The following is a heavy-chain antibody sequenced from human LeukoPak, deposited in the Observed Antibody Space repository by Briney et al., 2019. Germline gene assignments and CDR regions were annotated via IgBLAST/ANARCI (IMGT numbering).Heavy chain of an antibody. CDR3: ARAGSYSGYDSRGTGTYYFDY. CDR1: GFTFSSYS. CDR2: ISSSSSYI. Sequence: GGSLRLSCAASGFTFSSYSMNWVRQAPGKGLEWVSSISSSSSYIYYADSVKGRFTISRDNAKNSLYLQMNSLRAEDTAVYYCARAGSYSGYDSRGTGTYYFDYWGQGTLVTVSP. D-gene: IGHD5-12*01. J-gene: IGHJ4*02. V-gene: IGHV3-21*01.